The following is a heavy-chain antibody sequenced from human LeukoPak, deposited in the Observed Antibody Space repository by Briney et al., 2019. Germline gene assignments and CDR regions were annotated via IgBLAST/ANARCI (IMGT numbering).Heavy chain of an antibody. CDR1: GYTFTGYY. V-gene: IGHV1-2*02. Sequence: ASVKVSCKASGYTFTGYYMHWVRQAPGQGLEWMGWINPNSGGTNYAQKLQGRVTMTRDTSISTAYMELSRLRSDDTAVYYCARLAEGWYFDWLLFDYWGQGTLVTVSS. J-gene: IGHJ4*02. D-gene: IGHD3-9*01. CDR2: INPNSGGT. CDR3: ARLAEGWYFDWLLFDY.